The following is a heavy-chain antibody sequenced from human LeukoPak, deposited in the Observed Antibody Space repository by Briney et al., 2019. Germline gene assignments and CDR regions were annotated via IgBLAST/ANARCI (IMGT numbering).Heavy chain of an antibody. CDR2: ISYDGSNK. D-gene: IGHD6-13*01. Sequence: PGGSLRLSCAASGFTFSSYAMHWVRQAPGKGLEWVAVISYDGSNKYYADSVKGRFTISRDNAKNTLYLQMNSLRAEDTAVYYCARGPVSSSWYVYYYYGMDVWGQGTTVTVSS. CDR1: GFTFSSYA. CDR3: ARGPVSSSWYVYYYYGMDV. V-gene: IGHV3-30-3*01. J-gene: IGHJ6*02.